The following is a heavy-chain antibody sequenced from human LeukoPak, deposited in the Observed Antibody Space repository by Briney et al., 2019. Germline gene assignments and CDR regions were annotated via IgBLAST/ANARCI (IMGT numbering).Heavy chain of an antibody. CDR2: ISGDGGST. Sequence: GGSLRLSCAASGFTFDDYAMHWVRQPPGKGLGWVSLISGDGGSTYYADSVKGRFTVSRDNSKNSLYLQMNSLRTEDTALHYCAKDLYSSMDSWGQGTLVTVSS. CDR1: GFTFDDYA. V-gene: IGHV3-43*02. J-gene: IGHJ5*01. CDR3: AKDLYSSMDS. D-gene: IGHD6-13*01.